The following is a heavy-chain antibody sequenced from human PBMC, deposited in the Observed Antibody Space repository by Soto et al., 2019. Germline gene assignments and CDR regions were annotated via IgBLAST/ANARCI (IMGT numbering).Heavy chain of an antibody. V-gene: IGHV3-23*01. D-gene: IGHD5-12*01. CDR2: ISGSGGST. CDR3: AKVPISGYYYYYYMDV. Sequence: GGSLRLSCAASGFTFSSYAMSWVRQAPGKGLEWVTAISGSGGSTYYADSVKGRFTISRDNSKNTLYLQMNSLRAEGTAVYYCAKVPISGYYYYYYMDVWGKGTTVTVSS. J-gene: IGHJ6*03. CDR1: GFTFSSYA.